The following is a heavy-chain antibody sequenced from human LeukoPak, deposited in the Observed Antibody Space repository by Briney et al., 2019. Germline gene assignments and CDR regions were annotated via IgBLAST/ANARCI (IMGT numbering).Heavy chain of an antibody. D-gene: IGHD6-13*01. J-gene: IGHJ4*02. CDR2: IGKAGDT. V-gene: IGHV3-13*04. CDR1: GFTFSSYD. CDR3: TRGAAGFDY. Sequence: PGGSLRLSCAASGFTFSSYDMHWVRQATGKGLEWVSGIGKAGDTYYSGSVKGRFTISRENAKNSLYLEMNSLRAGDTAVYYCTRGAAGFDYWGRGTLVTVSS.